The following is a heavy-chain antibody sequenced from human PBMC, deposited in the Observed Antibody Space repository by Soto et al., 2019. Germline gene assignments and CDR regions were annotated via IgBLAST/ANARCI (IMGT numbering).Heavy chain of an antibody. CDR1: GFCISSGNY. CDR3: ARARWYDAFDV. J-gene: IGHJ3*01. CDR2: IFHGGNT. Sequence: XESLSLTCAVSGFCISSGNYWCWIRKPPGKGLEWIGSIFHGGNTYYNPSLKSRVTISVDMSKNQFSLKLNSVTAADTAVYYCARARWYDAFDVWGQGTVVTVSS. V-gene: IGHV4-38-2*01. D-gene: IGHD2-15*01.